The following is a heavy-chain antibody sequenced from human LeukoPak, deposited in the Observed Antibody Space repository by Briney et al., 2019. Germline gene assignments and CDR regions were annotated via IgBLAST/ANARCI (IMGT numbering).Heavy chain of an antibody. CDR2: IYWDDDK. J-gene: IGHJ3*01. CDR3: AYILYLYWLRAFDV. CDR1: GFSLSTNRVG. D-gene: IGHD3-9*01. Sequence: SGPTLANPTQTLTLTCTFSGFSLSTNRVGVGWIRQPQGKDLEWLALIYWDDDKLYSPSLKSRLNITKHLYKNQVLLTMPNMGPVDTATYFCAYILYLYWLRAFDVWGRGTMVSVSS. V-gene: IGHV2-5*02.